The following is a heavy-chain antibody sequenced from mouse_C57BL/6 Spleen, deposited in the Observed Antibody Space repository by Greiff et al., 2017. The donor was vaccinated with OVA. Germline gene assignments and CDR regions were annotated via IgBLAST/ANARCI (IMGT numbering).Heavy chain of an antibody. V-gene: IGHV1-4*01. CDR3: ARTLRYYFDY. J-gene: IGHJ2*01. CDR1: GYTFTSYT. CDR2: INPSSGYT. D-gene: IGHD1-1*01. Sequence: VQLQQSGAELARPGASVKMSCKASGYTFTSYTMHWVQQRPGQGLEWIGYINPSSGYTKYNQKFKDKATLTADKSYSTAYMQLSSLTSEVSAVYYCARTLRYYFDYWGQGTTLTVSS.